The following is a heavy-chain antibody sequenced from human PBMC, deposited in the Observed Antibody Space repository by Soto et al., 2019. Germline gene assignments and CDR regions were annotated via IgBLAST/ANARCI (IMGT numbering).Heavy chain of an antibody. Sequence: ASVKVSCKASGITFSTYAIHWVRQAPGQSLEWMGWINTGNGNTRYSQNFQGRVTLTRDTSASTAYMDLSSLRSEDTSIYYCARAISGYVTWGQGILVTVSS. D-gene: IGHD5-12*01. CDR1: GITFSTYA. CDR3: ARAISGYVT. CDR2: INTGNGNT. J-gene: IGHJ5*02. V-gene: IGHV1-3*04.